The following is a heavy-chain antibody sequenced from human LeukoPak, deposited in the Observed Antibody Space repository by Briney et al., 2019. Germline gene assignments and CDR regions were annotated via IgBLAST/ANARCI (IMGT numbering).Heavy chain of an antibody. J-gene: IGHJ3*02. CDR2: LSSDGNSK. Sequence: PGGSLRLSCEASGFTFSSYAFHWVRQAPGKGLEWVAFLSSDGNSKYYADSVKGRFTISRDNSKNTLYLQMNSLRVEDTALYYCARPDNVGRSHGFAMWGQGRLVTVSS. CDR3: ARPDNVGRSHGFAM. CDR1: GFTFSSYA. D-gene: IGHD3-16*01. V-gene: IGHV3-30-3*01.